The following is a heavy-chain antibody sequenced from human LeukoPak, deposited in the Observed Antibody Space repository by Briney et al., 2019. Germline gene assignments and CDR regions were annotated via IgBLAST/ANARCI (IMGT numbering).Heavy chain of an antibody. CDR1: GFTVSSNY. J-gene: IGHJ4*02. V-gene: IGHV3-66*01. CDR2: IYSGGST. D-gene: IGHD5-24*01. CDR3: AREGVETSQSYYFDY. Sequence: GGSLRLSCAASGFTVSSNYMSWVRQAPGKGLEWVSVIYSGGSTYYADSVKGRFTISRDNSKNTLYLQMNSLRAEDTAVYYCAREGVETSQSYYFDYWGQGTLVTVSS.